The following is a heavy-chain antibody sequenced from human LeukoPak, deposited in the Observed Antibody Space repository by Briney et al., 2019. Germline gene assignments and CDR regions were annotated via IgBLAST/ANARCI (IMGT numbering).Heavy chain of an antibody. CDR3: ATNTMFRGIHAFDI. J-gene: IGHJ3*02. Sequence: GESLKISCKASGYSFTNYWIGWVRPVPGKGLEWMGIIYPSDSDTRYSPSFQGQVNISADKSISTAYLQWSSLKASDSAMYYCATNTMFRGIHAFDIWGQGTMVTVSS. D-gene: IGHD3-10*01. CDR1: GYSFTNYW. V-gene: IGHV5-51*01. CDR2: IYPSDSDT.